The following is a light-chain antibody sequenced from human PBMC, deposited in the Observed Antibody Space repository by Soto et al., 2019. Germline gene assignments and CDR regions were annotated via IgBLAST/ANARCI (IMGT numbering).Light chain of an antibody. J-gene: IGKJ3*01. CDR2: GAS. Sequence: EIVLTQSPGTLSLSPGERATLSCRASQNISSSYLAWYQQKPGQAPRLLVYGASSRATGIPDRFSGSGSGTDFTLTISRLEPEDFAVYYCQQYGSSRFTFGPGTKVDIK. CDR3: QQYGSSRFT. V-gene: IGKV3-20*01. CDR1: QNISSSY.